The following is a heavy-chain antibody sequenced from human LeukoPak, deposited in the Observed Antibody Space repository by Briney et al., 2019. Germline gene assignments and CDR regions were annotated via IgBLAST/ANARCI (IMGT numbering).Heavy chain of an antibody. V-gene: IGHV3-21*01. CDR3: ARYFLAAGDY. J-gene: IGHJ4*02. CDR2: ISSGGTKI. D-gene: IGHD6-13*01. CDR1: GFIFSSYS. Sequence: KTGGSLRLSCEASGFIFSSYSINWVRQAPGKGLEWVSSISSGGTKIYYADSVKGRFTISRDDVKKSVYLQMNSLRVEDTAVYYCARYFLAAGDYWGQGTQVTVSS.